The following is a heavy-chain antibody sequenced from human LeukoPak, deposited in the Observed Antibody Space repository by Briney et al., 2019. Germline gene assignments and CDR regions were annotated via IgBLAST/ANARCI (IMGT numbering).Heavy chain of an antibody. Sequence: SETLSLTCAVYGGSFSGYYWSWIRQPPGKGLEWIGEINHSGSTNCNPSLKSRVTISVDTSKNQFSLKLSSVTAADTAVYYCARGHYSSSWYLDWFDPWGQGTLVTVSS. V-gene: IGHV4-34*01. D-gene: IGHD6-13*01. CDR2: INHSGST. CDR3: ARGHYSSSWYLDWFDP. J-gene: IGHJ5*02. CDR1: GGSFSGYY.